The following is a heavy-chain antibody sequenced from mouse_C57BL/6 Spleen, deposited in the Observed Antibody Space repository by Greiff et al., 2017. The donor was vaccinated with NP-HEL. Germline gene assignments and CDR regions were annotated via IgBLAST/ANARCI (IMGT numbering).Heavy chain of an antibody. CDR2: IWTGGGT. V-gene: IGHV2-9-1*01. J-gene: IGHJ4*01. Sequence: QVQLKQSGPGLVAPSQSLSITCTVSGFSLTSYAISWVRQPPGKGLEWLGVIWTGGGTNSNSALKSRLSISKDNSQSQVVLKMNSLQTDDTARYYCARNSPYDYYAMAYWAQGTSVTVSS. CDR1: GFSLTSYA. CDR3: ARNSPYDYYAMAY.